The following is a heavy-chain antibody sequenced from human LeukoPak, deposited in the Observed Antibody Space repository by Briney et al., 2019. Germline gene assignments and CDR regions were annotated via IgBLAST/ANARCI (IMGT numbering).Heavy chain of an antibody. CDR1: RFTFSSYW. D-gene: IGHD3-16*01. CDR3: ARDGIPGLGYFDY. Sequence: GGSLRLSCAASRFTFSSYWMSWVRQAPGKGLEWVANIKQDGSEKYYVDSVKGRFTISRDNAKNSLYLQLNSLRAEDTAVYYCARDGIPGLGYFDYWGQGTLVTVSS. J-gene: IGHJ4*02. CDR2: IKQDGSEK. V-gene: IGHV3-7*03.